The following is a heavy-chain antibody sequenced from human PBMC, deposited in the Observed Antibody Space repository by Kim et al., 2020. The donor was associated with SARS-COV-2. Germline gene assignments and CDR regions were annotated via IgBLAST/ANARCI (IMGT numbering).Heavy chain of an antibody. J-gene: IGHJ4*02. CDR1: GFTFSNFW. CDR2: IKEDGSEK. CDR3: ARGRVSGTYSDY. D-gene: IGHD1-26*01. Sequence: GGSLRLSCVASGFTFSNFWMSWVRQAPGKGLEWMANIKEDGSEKYYVDSVKGRFTISRDNAKRSLFLQMNSLRAEDTAVYFCARGRVSGTYSDYLGQGT. V-gene: IGHV3-7*01.